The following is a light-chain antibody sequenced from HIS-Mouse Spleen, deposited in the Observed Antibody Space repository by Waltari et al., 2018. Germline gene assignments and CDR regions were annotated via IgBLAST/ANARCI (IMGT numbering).Light chain of an antibody. J-gene: IGKJ1*01. CDR2: AAT. CDR3: QQLNSYPPT. Sequence: DIQLTQSPSFLSASVGDRVTITCRASQGISSYLDWYQQKPGKAPKLLIYAATTLQSGVPSRFRGSGSGTEFTLTISSLQPEDFATYYCQQLNSYPPTFGQGTKVEIK. V-gene: IGKV1-9*01. CDR1: QGISSY.